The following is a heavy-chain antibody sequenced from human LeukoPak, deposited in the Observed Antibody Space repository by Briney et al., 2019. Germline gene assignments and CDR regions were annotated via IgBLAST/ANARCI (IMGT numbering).Heavy chain of an antibody. D-gene: IGHD3-3*01. J-gene: IGHJ6*03. CDR3: ARDSYDFWSGYPPPAYYYYMDV. Sequence: ASVKVSCKASGYTLTGYYMHWVRQAPGQGLEWMGWINPKGSGTNYAQKFQGRVTMTRDTSISTAYMELSRLRSDDTAVYYCARDSYDFWSGYPPPAYYYYMDVWGKGTTVTVSS. CDR1: GYTLTGYY. V-gene: IGHV1-2*02. CDR2: INPKGSGT.